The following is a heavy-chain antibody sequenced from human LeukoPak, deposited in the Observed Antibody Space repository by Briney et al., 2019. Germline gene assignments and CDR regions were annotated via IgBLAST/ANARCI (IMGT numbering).Heavy chain of an antibody. D-gene: IGHD2-21*02. CDR2: ISAYNGNT. Sequence: ASVKVSCKASGYTFTSDGISWVRQAPGQGLEWMGWISAYNGNTNYAQKLQGRVTMTTDTSTSTAYMELRSLRSDDTAVYYCARSDGPTLAYCGGDCEHWVWFDPWGQGTLVTVSS. CDR1: GYTFTSDG. CDR3: ARSDGPTLAYCGGDCEHWVWFDP. V-gene: IGHV1-18*01. J-gene: IGHJ5*02.